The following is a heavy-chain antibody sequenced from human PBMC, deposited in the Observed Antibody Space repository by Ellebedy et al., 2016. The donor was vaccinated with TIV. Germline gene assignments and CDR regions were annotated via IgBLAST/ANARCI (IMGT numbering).Heavy chain of an antibody. V-gene: IGHV3-7*01. Sequence: GESLKISXAASGFTFSSYAMSWVRQAPGKGLEWVANIKQDGSEKYYVDSVRGRFTISRDNAKNSLYLQMNSLRAEDTAVYYCARASLAVAGTFDYWGQGTLVTVSS. CDR2: IKQDGSEK. J-gene: IGHJ4*02. D-gene: IGHD6-19*01. CDR3: ARASLAVAGTFDY. CDR1: GFTFSSYA.